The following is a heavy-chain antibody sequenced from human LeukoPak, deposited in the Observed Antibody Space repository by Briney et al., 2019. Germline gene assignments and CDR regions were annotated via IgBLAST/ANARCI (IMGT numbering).Heavy chain of an antibody. CDR2: INHSGST. Sequence: SETLSLTCAVYGGSFSGYYWSWIRQPPGKGLEWIGEINHSGSTNYNPSLKSRVTISVDTSKNQFSLKLSSVTAADTAVYYCARLYCSGGSCSPDYWGQGTLVTVSS. J-gene: IGHJ4*02. CDR3: ARLYCSGGSCSPDY. CDR1: GGSFSGYY. V-gene: IGHV4-34*01. D-gene: IGHD2-15*01.